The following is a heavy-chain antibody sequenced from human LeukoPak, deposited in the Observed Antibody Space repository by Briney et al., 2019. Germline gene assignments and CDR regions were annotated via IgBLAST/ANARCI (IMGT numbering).Heavy chain of an antibody. CDR3: ARQQYTQWLVPSNWFDP. D-gene: IGHD6-19*01. CDR2: IYYSGST. CDR1: GGSISSSSYY. J-gene: IGHJ5*02. Sequence: SETLSLTCTVSGGSISSSSYYWGWICQPPGKGLEWIGSIYYSGSTYYNPSLKSRVAISVDTSKNQFSLKLSSVTAADTAVYYCARQQYTQWLVPSNWFDPWGQGTLVTASS. V-gene: IGHV4-39*01.